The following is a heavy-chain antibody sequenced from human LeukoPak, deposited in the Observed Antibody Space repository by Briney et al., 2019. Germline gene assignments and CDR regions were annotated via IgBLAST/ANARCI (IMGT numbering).Heavy chain of an antibody. CDR3: AKEDRNWDYVGAFDI. Sequence: GGSLRLSCAASGFIFRNYGMNWVRQAPGKGLEWVSAISGSGGSTYYADSVKGRFTISRDNSKNTLYLQMNSLRAEDTAVYYCAKEDRNWDYVGAFDIWGQGTMVTVSS. D-gene: IGHD1-7*01. V-gene: IGHV3-23*01. CDR2: ISGSGGST. J-gene: IGHJ3*02. CDR1: GFIFRNYG.